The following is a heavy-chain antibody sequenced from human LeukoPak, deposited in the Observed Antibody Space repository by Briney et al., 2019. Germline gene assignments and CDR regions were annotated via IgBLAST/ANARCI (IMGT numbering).Heavy chain of an antibody. V-gene: IGHV1-18*01. CDR1: GYTFTIYG. J-gene: IGHJ4*02. D-gene: IGHD3-22*01. CDR3: ARDSNIYYYYSSGYYYYFDY. CDR2: ISAYNGNT. Sequence: ASVKVSFKASGYTFTIYGISWVRQAPGQGLERMGWISAYNGNTNYAQKLQGRVTMTTATSTSTAYMELRSLRSDDTAVYYCARDSNIYYYYSSGYYYYFDYWGQGTLATVSS.